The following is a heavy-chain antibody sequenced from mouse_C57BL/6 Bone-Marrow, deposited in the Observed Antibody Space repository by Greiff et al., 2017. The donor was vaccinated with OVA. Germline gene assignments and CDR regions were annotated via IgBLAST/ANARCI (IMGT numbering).Heavy chain of an antibody. Sequence: QVQLKESGPGILQPSQTLSLTCSFSGFSLSTFGMGVGWIRQPSGKGLEWLAHIWWDDDKYYNPALKSRLTISKDTSKNQVFLKIANVNTADTATYYCARKDDGYYWDPSYFDYWGQGTTLTVSS. D-gene: IGHD2-3*01. CDR1: GFSLSTFGMG. CDR2: IWWDDDK. V-gene: IGHV8-8*01. J-gene: IGHJ2*01. CDR3: ARKDDGYYWDPSYFDY.